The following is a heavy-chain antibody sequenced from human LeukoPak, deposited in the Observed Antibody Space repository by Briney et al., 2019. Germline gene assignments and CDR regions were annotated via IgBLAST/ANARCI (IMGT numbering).Heavy chain of an antibody. J-gene: IGHJ6*04. CDR1: GFTFSSYG. D-gene: IGHD2-2*01. V-gene: IGHV3-33*01. CDR3: ARESLVVVPAAIYYYGMDV. Sequence: GRSLRLSCAASGFTFSSYGMHWVRQAPGKGLEWVAVIWYDGSNKYYADSVKGRFTISRDNSENTLYLQMNSLRAEDTAVYYCARESLVVVPAAIYYYGMDVWGKGTTVTVSS. CDR2: IWYDGSNK.